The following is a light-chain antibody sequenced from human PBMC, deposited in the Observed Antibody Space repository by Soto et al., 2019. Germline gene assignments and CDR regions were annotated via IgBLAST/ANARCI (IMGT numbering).Light chain of an antibody. J-gene: IGKJ4*01. CDR2: DAS. V-gene: IGKV3-11*01. Sequence: EIVLTQSPATLSLSPGERATLSCRASQSVSSYLAWYQQKPGQAPRLLIYDASNRATGIPARFSGSGSGTDFTLTISSLDPEDVAVYYCQQRSNWPLTFGGETKVEIK. CDR1: QSVSSY. CDR3: QQRSNWPLT.